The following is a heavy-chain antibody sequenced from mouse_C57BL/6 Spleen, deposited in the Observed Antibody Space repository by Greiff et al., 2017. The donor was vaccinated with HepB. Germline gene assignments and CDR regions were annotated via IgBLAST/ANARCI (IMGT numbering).Heavy chain of an antibody. CDR3: ARGDNY. CDR1: GYAFSSSW. D-gene: IGHD3-3*01. J-gene: IGHJ2*01. Sequence: VQLQQSGPELVKPGASVKISCKASGYAFSSSWMNWVKQRPGKGLEWIGRIYPGDGDTNYNGKFKGKATLTADKYSSTAYMQLSSLTSEDSAVYFCARGDNYWGQGTTLTVSS. CDR2: IYPGDGDT. V-gene: IGHV1-82*01.